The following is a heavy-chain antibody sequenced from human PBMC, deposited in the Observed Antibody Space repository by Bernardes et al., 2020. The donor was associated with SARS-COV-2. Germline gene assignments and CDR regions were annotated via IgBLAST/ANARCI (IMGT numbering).Heavy chain of an antibody. CDR1: GYTFTGYY. CDR3: ASEVWFGELIGAPYYYGMDV. CDR2: INPNSGGT. D-gene: IGHD3-10*01. V-gene: IGHV1-2*02. Sequence: ASVKDSCKASGYTFTGYYMHWVRQAPGQGLEWMGWINPNSGGTNYAQKFQGRVTMTRDTSISTAYMELSRLRSDDTAVYYCASEVWFGELIGAPYYYGMDVWGQGTTVTVSS. J-gene: IGHJ6*02.